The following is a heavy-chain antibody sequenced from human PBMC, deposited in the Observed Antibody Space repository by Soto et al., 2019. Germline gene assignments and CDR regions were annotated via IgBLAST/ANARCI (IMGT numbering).Heavy chain of an antibody. CDR2: VDYSGSS. CDR1: GGSIITVSYY. D-gene: IGHD6-19*01. CDR3: ARLGGAGYSSGWFSP. J-gene: IGHJ5*02. V-gene: IGHV4-39*01. Sequence: QLQLQESGPGLVKPAETLSLTCSVSGGSIITVSYYWAWIRQPPGKGLEWIGSVDYSGSSQYNPSLKSRVTMSVDTSNNQFSLNVRSVTATDTAVYFCARLGGAGYSSGWFSPWGQGALVTVPS.